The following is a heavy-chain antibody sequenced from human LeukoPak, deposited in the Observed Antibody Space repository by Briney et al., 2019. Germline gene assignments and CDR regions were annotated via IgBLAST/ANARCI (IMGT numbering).Heavy chain of an antibody. Sequence: GASVTVSCKASGYTFTSYYMHWVRQAPGQGLEWMGIINPSGGSTSYAQKFQGRDTMTRDMSTSTVYMELSSLRSEDTAVYYCAGSGYFREDAFDIWGQGTMVTVSS. J-gene: IGHJ3*02. V-gene: IGHV1-46*01. D-gene: IGHD2/OR15-2a*01. CDR3: AGSGYFREDAFDI. CDR1: GYTFTSYY. CDR2: INPSGGST.